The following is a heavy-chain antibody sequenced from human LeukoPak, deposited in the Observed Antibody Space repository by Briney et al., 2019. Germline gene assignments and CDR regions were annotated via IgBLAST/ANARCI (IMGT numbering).Heavy chain of an antibody. CDR1: GYTFTSYY. CDR3: ARGVERLGELSFDAFDI. Sequence: ASVKVSCKASGYTFTSYYMHWVRQAPGQELEWMGIINPSGGSTSYAQKFQGRVTMTRDTSTSTVYMELSSLRSEDTAVYYCARGVERLGELSFDAFDIWGQGTMVTVSS. J-gene: IGHJ3*02. D-gene: IGHD3-16*02. CDR2: INPSGGST. V-gene: IGHV1-46*01.